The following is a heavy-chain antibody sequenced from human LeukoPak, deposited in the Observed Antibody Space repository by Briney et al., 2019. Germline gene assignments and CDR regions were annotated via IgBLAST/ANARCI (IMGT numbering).Heavy chain of an antibody. CDR1: SGSITSYY. Sequence: TSETLSLTCTVSSGSITSYYWSWIRQPPGKGLEWIGYIYYSGSTNSNPSLKSRVTISVDTSKNQFSLKLSSVTAADTSVYYCARLDYYDSSGHIDYWGQGTLVTVSS. D-gene: IGHD3-22*01. CDR2: IYYSGST. CDR3: ARLDYYDSSGHIDY. V-gene: IGHV4-59*08. J-gene: IGHJ4*02.